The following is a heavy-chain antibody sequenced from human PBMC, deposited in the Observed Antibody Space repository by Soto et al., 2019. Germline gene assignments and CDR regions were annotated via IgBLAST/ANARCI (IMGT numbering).Heavy chain of an antibody. Sequence: PSETLSLTCTVSGGSVSSGSCYWSWIRQPPGKGLEWIGYIYYSGSTNYNPSLKSRVTISVDTSKNQFSLKLSSVTAADTAVYYCAKDSMVRGIFYYYYSLDVWGQGATVTVSS. J-gene: IGHJ6*02. D-gene: IGHD3-10*01. V-gene: IGHV4-61*01. CDR2: IYYSGST. CDR1: GGSVSSGSCY. CDR3: AKDSMVRGIFYYYYSLDV.